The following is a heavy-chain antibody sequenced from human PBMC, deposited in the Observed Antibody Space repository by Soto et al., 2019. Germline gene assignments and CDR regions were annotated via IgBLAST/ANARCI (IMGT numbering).Heavy chain of an antibody. CDR1: GFTFSSYA. CDR3: ARDPTPWLLWFGELCGWFDP. Sequence: QVQLVESGGGVVQPGRSLRLSCAASGFTFSSYAMHWVRQAPGKGLEWVAVISYDGSNKYYADSVKGRFTISRDNSKNTLYLQMNSLRAEDTAVYYCARDPTPWLLWFGELCGWFDPWGQGTLVTVSS. D-gene: IGHD3-10*01. CDR2: ISYDGSNK. V-gene: IGHV3-30-3*01. J-gene: IGHJ5*02.